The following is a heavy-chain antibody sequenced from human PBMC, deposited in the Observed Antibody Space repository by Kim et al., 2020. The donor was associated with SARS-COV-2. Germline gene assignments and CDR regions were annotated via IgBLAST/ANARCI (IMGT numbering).Heavy chain of an antibody. CDR3: ARSFGYGSYYYYGIDV. CDR2: IIPIFGTG. J-gene: IGHJ6*02. V-gene: IGHV1-69*13. Sequence: SVKVSCKASGYTFISYAISWVRQAPGQGLEWMGGIIPIFGTGKYRQKFQGRVTITADESTSTAYMELSSLRSEDTAVYYCARSFGYGSYYYYGIDVWGQGTTVTVSS. D-gene: IGHD5-12*01. CDR1: GYTFISYA.